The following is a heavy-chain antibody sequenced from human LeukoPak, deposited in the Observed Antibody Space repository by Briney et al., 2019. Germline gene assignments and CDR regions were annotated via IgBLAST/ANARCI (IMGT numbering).Heavy chain of an antibody. CDR3: ARVSCCGVSCYHYYYYMDV. Sequence: RTSETLSLTCTVSGGSISSGSYYWSWIRQPAGKGLEWIGRIYTSGSTNYNPSLKSRVTISVDTSKDQFSLKLSSATAADTAVYYCARVSCCGVSCYHYYYYMDVWGRGTTVTVSS. D-gene: IGHD2-15*01. J-gene: IGHJ6*03. V-gene: IGHV4-61*02. CDR2: IYTSGST. CDR1: GGSISSGSYY.